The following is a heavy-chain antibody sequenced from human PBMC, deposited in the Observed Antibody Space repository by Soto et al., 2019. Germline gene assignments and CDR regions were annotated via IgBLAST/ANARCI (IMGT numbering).Heavy chain of an antibody. CDR3: AKDTVYRYNWNPGHGMDV. J-gene: IGHJ6*02. Sequence: EVQLVESGGGLVQPGRSLRLSCAASGFTFDDYAMHWVRQAPGKGLEWVSGISWNSGSIGYADSVKGRFTISRDNAKNSLYLQMNSLRAEDTALYYCAKDTVYRYNWNPGHGMDVWGQGTTVTVSS. CDR2: ISWNSGSI. V-gene: IGHV3-9*01. D-gene: IGHD1-20*01. CDR1: GFTFDDYA.